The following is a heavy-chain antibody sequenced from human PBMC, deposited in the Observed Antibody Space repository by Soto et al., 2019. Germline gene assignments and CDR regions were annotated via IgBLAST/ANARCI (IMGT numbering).Heavy chain of an antibody. V-gene: IGHV3-64*01. J-gene: IGHJ3*02. Sequence: GGSLRLSCAASGFTFSSYAMSWVRQAPGKGLEHVSAITNNGVRTYYANSVRGSITISRDNSKNTLYLQMGSLRAEDMAVYYCARVAGGSCSGGRCFNAFDIWGQGTMVTVSS. CDR3: ARVAGGSCSGGRCFNAFDI. CDR2: ITNNGVRT. D-gene: IGHD2-15*01. CDR1: GFTFSSYA.